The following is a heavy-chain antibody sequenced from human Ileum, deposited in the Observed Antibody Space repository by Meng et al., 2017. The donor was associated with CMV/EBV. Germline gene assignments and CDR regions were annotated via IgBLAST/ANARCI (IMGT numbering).Heavy chain of an antibody. CDR3: AKDRYFEPAHFDY. CDR1: GLTFNSYS. Sequence: GESLKISCVASGLTFNSYSMGWVRQAPGKGLEWVAAISGSGANSYYAESVKGRATISRDNSKNTLLLELNGLSAEDTAVYYCAKDRYFEPAHFDYWGQGTLVTVSS. V-gene: IGHV3-23*01. J-gene: IGHJ4*02. D-gene: IGHD3-9*01. CDR2: ISGSGANS.